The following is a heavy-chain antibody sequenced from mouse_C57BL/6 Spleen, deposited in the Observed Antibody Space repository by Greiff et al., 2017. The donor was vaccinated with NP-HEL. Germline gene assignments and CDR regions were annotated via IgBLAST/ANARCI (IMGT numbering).Heavy chain of an antibody. CDR3: ARSPYDYDEGWAY. D-gene: IGHD2-4*01. CDR2: INPSTGGT. Sequence: EVQLQQSGPELVKPGASVKISCKASGYSFTGYYMNWVKQSPEKSLEWIGEINPSTGGTTYNQKFKAKATLTVDKSSSTAYMQLKSLTSEDSAVYYCARSPYDYDEGWAYWGQGTLVTVSA. V-gene: IGHV1-42*01. CDR1: GYSFTGYY. J-gene: IGHJ3*01.